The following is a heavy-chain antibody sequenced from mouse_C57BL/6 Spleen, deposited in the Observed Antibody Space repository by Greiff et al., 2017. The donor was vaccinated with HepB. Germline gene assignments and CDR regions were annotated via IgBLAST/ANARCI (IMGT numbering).Heavy chain of an antibody. CDR1: GFTFSSYT. CDR3: ARSTVVDY. Sequence: DVHLVESGGGLVKPGGSLKLSCAASGFTFSSYTMSWVRQTPEKRLEWVATISGGGGNTYYPDSVKGRFTISRDNAKNTLYLQMSSLRSEDTALYYCARSTVVDYWGQGTTLPVSS. D-gene: IGHD1-1*01. V-gene: IGHV5-9*01. CDR2: ISGGGGNT. J-gene: IGHJ2*01.